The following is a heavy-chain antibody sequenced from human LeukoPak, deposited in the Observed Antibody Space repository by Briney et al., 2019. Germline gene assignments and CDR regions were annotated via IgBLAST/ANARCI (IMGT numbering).Heavy chain of an antibody. CDR2: INHSGST. Sequence: SETLSLTCAVYGGSLSGYYWSWIRQPPGKGLEWIGEINHSGSTNYNPSLKSRVTISVDTSKNQFSLKLSSVTAADTTVYYCARGLSEVLPAAIPKYYFDYWGQGTLVTVSS. CDR1: GGSLSGYY. V-gene: IGHV4-34*01. D-gene: IGHD2-2*02. J-gene: IGHJ4*02. CDR3: ARGLSEVLPAAIPKYYFDY.